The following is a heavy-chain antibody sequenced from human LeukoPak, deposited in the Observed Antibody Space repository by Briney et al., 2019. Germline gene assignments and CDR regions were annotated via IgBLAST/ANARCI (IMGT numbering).Heavy chain of an antibody. CDR2: IIPIFGTA. CDR1: GGTFSNYA. D-gene: IGHD6-19*01. J-gene: IGHJ4*02. Sequence: GASVKVSCKASGGTFSNYAINWVRQAPGQGLEWMGGIIPIFGTAHYAQKFQGRVTITADESTSTAYMELSSLRSEDTAVYYCASREVAAPTYYFDYWGQGTLVTVSS. V-gene: IGHV1-69*13. CDR3: ASREVAAPTYYFDY.